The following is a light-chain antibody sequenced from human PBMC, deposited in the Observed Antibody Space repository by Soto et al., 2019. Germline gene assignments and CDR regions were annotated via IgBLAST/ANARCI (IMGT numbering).Light chain of an antibody. J-gene: IGLJ3*02. CDR1: SSDVGSYDL. V-gene: IGLV2-23*01. Sequence: QSALTQPASVSGSPGQSITISCTGTSSDVGSYDLVSWYQHHPGKAPKLIIFEGSKRPSGVSNRFSGSKSGHTASLTISGLQGEDEAHYYCSSYAGATTLVFGGGTKLTVL. CDR3: SSYAGATTLV. CDR2: EGS.